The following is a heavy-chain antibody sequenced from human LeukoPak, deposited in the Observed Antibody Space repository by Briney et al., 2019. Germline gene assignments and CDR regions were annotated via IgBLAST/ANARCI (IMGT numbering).Heavy chain of an antibody. D-gene: IGHD5-12*01. CDR2: ISGSGGST. V-gene: IGHV3-23*01. CDR1: GFNFYSYT. CDR3: AKGALRGYSAPGVFDM. J-gene: IGHJ3*02. Sequence: GGSLRLSCAASGFNFYSYTMTWVCQAPGKGLEWVSSISGSGGSTYYADSVKGRFTISRDNEKYTLYLRMKSLGVEDTAMYYCAKGALRGYSAPGVFDMWGHGTKVTVSA.